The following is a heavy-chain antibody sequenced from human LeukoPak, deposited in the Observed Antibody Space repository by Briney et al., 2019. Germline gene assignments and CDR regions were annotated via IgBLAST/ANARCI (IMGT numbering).Heavy chain of an antibody. J-gene: IGHJ4*02. CDR2: IYYSGST. CDR3: ARLYCTNGVCAVDY. CDR1: GGSIIGYY. D-gene: IGHD2-8*01. Sequence: SETLSLTCSVSGGSIIGYYWSWIRQLPGKGLEWIGYIYYSGSTNYNPSLKSRVTISVDTSKNQFSLKLSSVTAADTAVYYCARLYCTNGVCAVDYWGQGTLVTVSS. V-gene: IGHV4-59*01.